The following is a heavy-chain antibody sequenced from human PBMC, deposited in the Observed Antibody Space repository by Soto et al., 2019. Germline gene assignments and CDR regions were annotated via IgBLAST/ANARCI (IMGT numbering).Heavy chain of an antibody. CDR1: GFTFSSYA. Sequence: VGSLRLSCAASGFTFSSYAMSWVRQAPGKGLEWVSAISGSGGSTYYADSVKGRFTISRDNSKNTLYLQMNSLRAEDTAVYYCALLRFLEWLLSNRYYYYGMDVWGQGTTVTVSS. V-gene: IGHV3-23*01. CDR3: ALLRFLEWLLSNRYYYYGMDV. CDR2: ISGSGGST. D-gene: IGHD3-3*01. J-gene: IGHJ6*02.